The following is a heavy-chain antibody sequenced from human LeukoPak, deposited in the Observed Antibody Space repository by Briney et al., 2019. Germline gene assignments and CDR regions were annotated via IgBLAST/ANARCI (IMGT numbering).Heavy chain of an antibody. CDR2: IRYDGSNK. D-gene: IGHD6-13*01. J-gene: IGHJ4*02. Sequence: PGGSLRLSCAASGFTFSSYGMHWVRQAPGKGLEWVAFIRYDGSNKYYADSVKGRFTISRDNSKNTLYLQMNSLRAEDTAVYYCAKDRKAAAGPLGYWGQGTLVTVSS. CDR1: GFTFSSYG. V-gene: IGHV3-30*02. CDR3: AKDRKAAAGPLGY.